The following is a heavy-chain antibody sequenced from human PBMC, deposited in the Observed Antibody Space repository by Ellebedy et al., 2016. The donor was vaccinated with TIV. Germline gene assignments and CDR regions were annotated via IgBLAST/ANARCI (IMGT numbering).Heavy chain of an antibody. CDR2: ISGSGDNT. J-gene: IGHJ4*02. CDR3: AKDRGY. V-gene: IGHV3-23*01. CDR1: GFTFSTYS. Sequence: GESLKISXAASGFTFSTYSMNWVRQAPGKGLEWVSAISGSGDNTYYADSVKGRFTISRDNSKNAVYLQMNSLRAEDTAVYFCAKDRGYWGQGTLVTVSS.